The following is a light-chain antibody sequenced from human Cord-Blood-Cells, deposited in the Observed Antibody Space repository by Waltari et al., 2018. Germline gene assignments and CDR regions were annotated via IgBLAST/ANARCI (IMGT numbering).Light chain of an antibody. CDR3: QQSYSTPIT. CDR2: AAS. J-gene: IGKJ5*01. V-gene: IGKV1-39*01. Sequence: DIQMTQSPSSLPASVGDRVTITCRASQSISSYLNWYQQKPGKAPKLLIYAASSLQSGVPSRFSGSGSGTDFTLTISSLQPEEFATYYCQQSYSTPITFGQGTRLEIK. CDR1: QSISSY.